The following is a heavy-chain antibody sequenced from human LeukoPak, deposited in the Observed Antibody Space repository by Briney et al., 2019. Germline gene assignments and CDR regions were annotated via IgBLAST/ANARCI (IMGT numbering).Heavy chain of an antibody. J-gene: IGHJ4*02. CDR1: GGSFSGYY. CDR3: ARGRYCSGGSCYRVEVFDY. D-gene: IGHD2-15*01. V-gene: IGHV4-34*01. CDR2: INHSGST. Sequence: PSETLSLTCTVYGGSFSGYYWSWIRQPPGKGLEWIVEINHSGSTNYNPSLKSRVTISVDTSKNQFSLKLSSVTAADTAVYYCARGRYCSGGSCYRVEVFDYWGQGTLVTVSS.